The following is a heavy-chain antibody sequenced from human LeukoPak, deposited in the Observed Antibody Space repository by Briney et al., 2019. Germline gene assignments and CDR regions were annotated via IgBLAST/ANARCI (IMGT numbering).Heavy chain of an antibody. CDR2: IIPIFGTA. J-gene: IGHJ4*02. CDR1: GGTFSSYA. Sequence: ASVKVSCKASGGTFSSYAISWVRQAPGQGLEWMGGIIPIFGTANYAQKFQGRVTITADESTSTAYMELSRLRSDDTAVYYCARGGSSWYLDYWGQGTLVTVSS. D-gene: IGHD6-13*01. CDR3: ARGGSSWYLDY. V-gene: IGHV1-69*13.